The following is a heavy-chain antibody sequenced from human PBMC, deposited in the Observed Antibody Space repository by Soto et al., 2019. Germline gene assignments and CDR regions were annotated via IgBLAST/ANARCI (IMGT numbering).Heavy chain of an antibody. J-gene: IGHJ4*02. CDR3: AKEDMNYDLLTGYYYWVDY. CDR2: ITASGGTA. V-gene: IGHV3-23*01. Sequence: PGGSLRLSCAASGFTFRSYAMSWVRQAPGKGLEWVSDITASGGTAYYADSVKGRFTISRDNSKNTLYLQMNSLRAEDTAIYYCAKEDMNYDLLTGYYYWVDYWGQGSQVTVSS. CDR1: GFTFRSYA. D-gene: IGHD3-9*01.